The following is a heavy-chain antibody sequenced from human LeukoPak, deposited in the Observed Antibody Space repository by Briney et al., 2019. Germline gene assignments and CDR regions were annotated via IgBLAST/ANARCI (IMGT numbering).Heavy chain of an antibody. CDR2: INPYSGGT. Sequence: ASVMVSCKTSGYSFTDYYMHWVRQAPGQGLEWMGWINPYSGGTSSAQKFQGRVTMTRDTSISTVYMQVSWLTSDDTAIYYCARADRLHGGPYLIGPWGQGTLVTVSS. D-gene: IGHD3-16*01. CDR3: ARADRLHGGPYLIGP. V-gene: IGHV1-2*02. CDR1: GYSFTDYY. J-gene: IGHJ5*02.